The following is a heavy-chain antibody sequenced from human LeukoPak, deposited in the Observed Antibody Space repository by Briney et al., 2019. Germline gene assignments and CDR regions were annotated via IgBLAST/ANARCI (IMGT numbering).Heavy chain of an antibody. J-gene: IGHJ5*02. V-gene: IGHV4-59*12. CDR3: ARGGGNYDFWSGTLKHNWFDP. CDR1: GGSISSYY. Sequence: SETLSLTCTVSGGSISSYYWSWIRQPPGKGLEWIGYIYYSGSTNYNPSLKSRVTISVDTSKNQFSLKLSSVTAADTAVYYCARGGGNYDFWSGTLKHNWFDPWGQGTLVTVSS. D-gene: IGHD3-3*01. CDR2: IYYSGST.